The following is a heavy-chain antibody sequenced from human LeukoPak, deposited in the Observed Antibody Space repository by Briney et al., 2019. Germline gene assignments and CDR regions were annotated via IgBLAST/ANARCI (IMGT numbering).Heavy chain of an antibody. CDR2: IDPNSGVT. CDR3: ARELGINAFDV. V-gene: IGHV1-2*02. J-gene: IGHJ3*01. Sequence: GASVKVSCKASGYTLSDNHLYWVRQAPGQGLEGMGWIDPNSGVTNFAQNFQGRLTMTTDTSISTAYMELSRLTSDDTTVYYCARELGINAFDVWGQGTLVTVSS. CDR1: GYTLSDNH. D-gene: IGHD1-26*01.